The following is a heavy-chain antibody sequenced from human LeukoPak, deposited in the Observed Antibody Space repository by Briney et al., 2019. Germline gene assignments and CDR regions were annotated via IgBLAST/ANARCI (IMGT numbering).Heavy chain of an antibody. V-gene: IGHV1-18*04. J-gene: IGHJ4*02. CDR2: VSANTGNT. Sequence: ASVKVSCKAFGYTFTDYGITWVRQAPGQGLQWLGWVSANTGNTNYAQRFQGRVTMTIDTSTSTAYMELRSLGSDDTAVYYCGKEVERHFDLKYWGQGTLVTVSS. CDR1: GYTFTDYG. CDR3: GKEVERHFDLKY.